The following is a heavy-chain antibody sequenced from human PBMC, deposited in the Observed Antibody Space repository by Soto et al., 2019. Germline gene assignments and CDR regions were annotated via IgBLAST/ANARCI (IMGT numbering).Heavy chain of an antibody. J-gene: IGHJ4*02. D-gene: IGHD2-15*01. CDR1: GGSISSSNW. CDR3: ARDRRYCSGGSCLDYFDY. V-gene: IGHV4-4*02. Sequence: SETLSLTCAVSGGSISSSNWWSWVRQPPGKGLEWIGEIYHSGSTNYNPSLKSRVTISVDKSKNQFSLKLSSATAADTAVYYCARDRRYCSGGSCLDYFDYWGQGTLVTVSS. CDR2: IYHSGST.